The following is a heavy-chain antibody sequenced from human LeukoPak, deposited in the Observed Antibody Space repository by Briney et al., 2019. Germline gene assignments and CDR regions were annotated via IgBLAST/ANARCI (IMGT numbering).Heavy chain of an antibody. CDR2: ISGSGGST. CDR3: AKDGETYYYGSGSYYGHFDY. D-gene: IGHD3-10*01. J-gene: IGHJ4*02. CDR1: GFTFSSYA. V-gene: IGHV3-23*01. Sequence: GGSLRLSCAASGFTFSSYAMSWVRQAPGKGLEWVSAISGSGGSTYYADSVKGRFTISRDNSKNTLYLQMNSLRAEDTAVYYCAKDGETYYYGSGSYYGHFDYWGQGTLVTVSS.